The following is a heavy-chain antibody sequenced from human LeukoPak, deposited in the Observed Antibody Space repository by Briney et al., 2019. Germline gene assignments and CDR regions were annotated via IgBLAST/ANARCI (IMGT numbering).Heavy chain of an antibody. V-gene: IGHV3-21*01. CDR1: GFTFSSYS. Sequence: GGFLRLSCAASGFTFSSYSMNWVRQAPGKGLEWVSSISSSSYIYYADSVKGRFTISRDNAKNSLYLQMSSLRAEDTAVYYCARDLDCSSTSCPPGYWGQGTLVTVSS. D-gene: IGHD2-2*01. CDR2: ISSSSYI. J-gene: IGHJ4*02. CDR3: ARDLDCSSTSCPPGY.